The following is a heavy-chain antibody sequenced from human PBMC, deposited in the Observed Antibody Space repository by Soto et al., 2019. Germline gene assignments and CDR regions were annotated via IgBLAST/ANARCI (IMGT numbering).Heavy chain of an antibody. D-gene: IGHD3-22*01. CDR2: IYYSGST. J-gene: IGHJ2*01. Sequence: QVQLQESGPGLVKPSQTLSLTCTVSGGSISSGGYYWSWIRQHPGKGLEWIGYIYYSGSTYYNPFLKSRVTISVDTSKNQFSLKLSSVTAADTAVYYCARGGYYDSSGYYYVSWYFDLWGRGTLVTVSS. CDR3: ARGGYYDSSGYYYVSWYFDL. V-gene: IGHV4-31*03. CDR1: GGSISSGGYY.